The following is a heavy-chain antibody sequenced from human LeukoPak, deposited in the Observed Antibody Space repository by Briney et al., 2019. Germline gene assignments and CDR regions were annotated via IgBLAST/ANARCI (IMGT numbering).Heavy chain of an antibody. D-gene: IGHD2-15*01. Sequence: GESLKISCKGSGYSFTSYWIGWVRQMPGKGLEWMGIIYPGDSDTRYSPSFQGQVTISADKSISTAYLQWSSLKASDTAMYYCARGGYCSGGSCYSRNNWFDPWGQGTLVTVSS. V-gene: IGHV5-51*01. CDR1: GYSFTSYW. CDR2: IYPGDSDT. CDR3: ARGGYCSGGSCYSRNNWFDP. J-gene: IGHJ5*02.